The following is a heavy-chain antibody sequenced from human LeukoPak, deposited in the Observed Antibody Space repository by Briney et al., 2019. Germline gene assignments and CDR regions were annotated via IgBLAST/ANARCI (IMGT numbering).Heavy chain of an antibody. V-gene: IGHV4-30-2*01. CDR2: IYHSGST. J-gene: IGHJ2*01. Sequence: PSETLSLTCAVSGGSISSGAYSWSWIRQPPGKVLEWIGYIYHSGSTYYNPSLKSRVTISIDRSKNQFSLKLSSVTAADTAVYYCARGGGYGDPTCSDLWGRGTLVTVSS. CDR3: ARGGGYGDPTCSDL. CDR1: GGSISSGAYS. D-gene: IGHD4-17*01.